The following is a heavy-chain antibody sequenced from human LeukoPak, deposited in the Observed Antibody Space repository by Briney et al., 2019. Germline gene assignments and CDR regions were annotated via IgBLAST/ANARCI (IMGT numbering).Heavy chain of an antibody. J-gene: IGHJ3*02. CDR2: ISGSGGST. D-gene: IGHD3-10*01. V-gene: IGHV3-23*01. CDR3: ARDLSLRFGEFPDAFDI. Sequence: SGGSLRLSCAASGFTFSSYAMSWVRQAPGKGLEWVSAISGSGGSTYYADSVKGRFTISRDNSKNTLYLQMNSLRAEDTAVYYCARDLSLRFGEFPDAFDIWGQGTMVTVSS. CDR1: GFTFSSYA.